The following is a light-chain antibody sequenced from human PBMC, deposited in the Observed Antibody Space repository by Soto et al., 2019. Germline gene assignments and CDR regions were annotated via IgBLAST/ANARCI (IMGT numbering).Light chain of an antibody. CDR1: QSISSY. Sequence: DIQMTQSPSSLSASVGDRVTITCRASQSISSYLNWYQQKPGKAPKLLIYAPSSLQSGVPSRFSGSGSGTDFTLTISSLQPEDFATYYCPQSFSTPPWTFGLGTKVDIK. J-gene: IGKJ1*01. CDR2: APS. V-gene: IGKV1-39*01. CDR3: PQSFSTPPWT.